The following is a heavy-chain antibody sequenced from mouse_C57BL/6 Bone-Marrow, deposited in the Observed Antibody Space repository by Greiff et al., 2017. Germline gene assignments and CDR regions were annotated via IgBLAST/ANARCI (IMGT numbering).Heavy chain of an antibody. V-gene: IGHV5-12*01. CDR2: ISNGGGST. Sequence: EVQLVESGGGLVQPGGSLKLSCAASGFTFSDYYMYWVRQTPEKRLEWVAYISNGGGSTYYPDTVKGRFTISRDNAKSTLYLQMSRLKSEDTAMYYCARGPYWGQGTLVTVSA. CDR3: ARGPY. J-gene: IGHJ3*01. CDR1: GFTFSDYY.